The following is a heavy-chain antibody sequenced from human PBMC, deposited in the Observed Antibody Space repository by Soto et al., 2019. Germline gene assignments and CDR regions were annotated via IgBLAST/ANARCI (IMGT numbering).Heavy chain of an antibody. CDR3: ARGRRNWFDP. CDR2: IYYSGSA. J-gene: IGHJ5*02. Sequence: SETLSLTCAVSGGSISSGGYSWSWIRQPPGKGLEWIGYIYYSGSASYNPSLKSRVTISVDTSKNQFSLKMTSVTTADTAVYYCARGRRNWFDPWGQGTLVTVSS. V-gene: IGHV4-61*08. CDR1: GGSISSGGYS.